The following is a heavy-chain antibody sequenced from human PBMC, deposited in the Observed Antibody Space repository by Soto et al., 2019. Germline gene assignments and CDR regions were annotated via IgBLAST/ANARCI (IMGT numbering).Heavy chain of an antibody. CDR2: IRDRVHSYST. Sequence: EVQLVESGGGLVQPGGSLRLSCAVSGLTFSDHYMGWVRQAPGKGLDWVGRIRDRVHSYSTEYAASVKGRFTISRDDSRNSLYLQMNSLKMEDTAGFYCVSLWSVTGSRDYWGRGTLVTVSS. J-gene: IGHJ4*02. D-gene: IGHD1-20*01. CDR3: VSLWSVTGSRDY. CDR1: GLTFSDHY. V-gene: IGHV3-72*01.